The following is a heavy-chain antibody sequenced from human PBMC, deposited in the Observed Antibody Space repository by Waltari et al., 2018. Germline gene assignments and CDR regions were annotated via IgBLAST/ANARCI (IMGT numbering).Heavy chain of an antibody. CDR3: ARASAGHYDAFDL. CDR2: IHYSGNT. J-gene: IGHJ3*01. D-gene: IGHD3-3*01. V-gene: IGHV4-59*13. Sequence: QEQLQESGPGLVKPAETLSLTCSVSGGPMRDYYWSWIRQPPGKGLDWIGYIHYSGNTNYNPSLKSRVTISVDTSKNQFALKLRSVTAADTAVYYCARASAGHYDAFDLWGQGTTVSVSS. CDR1: GGPMRDYY.